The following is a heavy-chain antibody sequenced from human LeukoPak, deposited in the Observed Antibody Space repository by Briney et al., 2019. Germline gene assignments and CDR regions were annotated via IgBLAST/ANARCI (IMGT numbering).Heavy chain of an antibody. CDR2: INPNSGGT. CDR3: ARAPYSSGWSPYYFDY. Sequence: GASVKVSCKASGYTFTSYGISWVRQAPGQGLEWMGWINPNSGGTNYAQKFQGRVTMTRDTSISTAYMELSRLRSEDTAVYYCARAPYSSGWSPYYFDYWGQGTLVTVSS. V-gene: IGHV1-2*02. J-gene: IGHJ4*02. D-gene: IGHD6-19*01. CDR1: GYTFTSYG.